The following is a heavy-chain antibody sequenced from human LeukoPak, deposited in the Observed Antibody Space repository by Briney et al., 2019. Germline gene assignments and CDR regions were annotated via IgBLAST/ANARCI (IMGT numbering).Heavy chain of an antibody. CDR1: GGSFSGYY. D-gene: IGHD4-17*01. V-gene: IGHV4-34*01. J-gene: IGHJ4*02. CDR2: INHSGST. Sequence: SETLSLTCAVYGGSFSGYYWSWIRQPPGKGLEWIGEINHSGSTNYNPSLKSRVTISVDTSKNQFSLKLSSVTAADTAVYYCARSPSDYGSYWGQGTLVTVSS. CDR3: ARSPSDYGSY.